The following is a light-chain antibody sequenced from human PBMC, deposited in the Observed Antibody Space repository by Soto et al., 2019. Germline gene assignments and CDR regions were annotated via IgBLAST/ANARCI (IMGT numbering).Light chain of an antibody. J-gene: IGKJ5*01. CDR3: QQFGSSVT. V-gene: IGKV3-20*01. Sequence: EIVLTQSPGPLSLCPGERATLSCRASQSVSSTYLAWYQQKPGQAPRLLIYRTSTRATGIPDRFSGSGSGTDFTLTISRLEPEDFAVYYCQQFGSSVTFGQGTRLEIK. CDR2: RTS. CDR1: QSVSSTY.